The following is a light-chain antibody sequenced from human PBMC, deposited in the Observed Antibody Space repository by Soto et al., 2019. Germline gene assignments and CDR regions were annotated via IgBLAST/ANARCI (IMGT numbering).Light chain of an antibody. J-gene: IGKJ1*01. CDR1: QSISSW. V-gene: IGKV1-5*01. Sequence: DIQMTQSPSTLSASVGDRVTITCRASQSISSWLAWYQRKPGKAPKLLIYDASSLESGVPSRFSGSGSGTEFTLTISSLQPEDFATYYCQQYNTDSRMFGQGTKVDIK. CDR3: QQYNTDSRM. CDR2: DAS.